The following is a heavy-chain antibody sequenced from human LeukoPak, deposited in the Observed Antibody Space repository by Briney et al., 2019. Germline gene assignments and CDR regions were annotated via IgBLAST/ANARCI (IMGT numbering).Heavy chain of an antibody. CDR2: ISYDGSNK. J-gene: IGHJ6*02. Sequence: QTGGSLRLSCAASGFTFNSYAMHWVRQAPGKGLEWVAVISYDGSNKYYADSVKGRFTISRDNSKNTLYLQMNSLRAEDTAVYYCARDRFRQYYDILTNYLGGMDVWGQGTTVTVSS. CDR3: ARDRFRQYYDILTNYLGGMDV. D-gene: IGHD3-9*01. V-gene: IGHV3-30-3*01. CDR1: GFTFNSYA.